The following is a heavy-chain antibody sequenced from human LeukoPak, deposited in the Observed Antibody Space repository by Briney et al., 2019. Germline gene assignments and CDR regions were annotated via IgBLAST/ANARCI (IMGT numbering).Heavy chain of an antibody. V-gene: IGHV3-30*18. CDR3: AKDLWGYGDYTFPGY. CDR1: GFTFSSYG. D-gene: IGHD4-17*01. J-gene: IGHJ4*02. CDR2: ISYDGSNK. Sequence: GGSLRLSCAASGFTFSSYGMHWVRQAPGKGLEWVAVISYDGSNKYYADSVKGRFTISRDNSKNTLYLQMNSLRAEDTAVYYCAKDLWGYGDYTFPGYWGQGTLVTVS.